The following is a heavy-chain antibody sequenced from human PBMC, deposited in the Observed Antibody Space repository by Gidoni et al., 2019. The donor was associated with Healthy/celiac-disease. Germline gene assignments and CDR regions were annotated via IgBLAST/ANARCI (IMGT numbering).Heavy chain of an antibody. CDR2: INHSGST. J-gene: IGHJ4*02. Sequence: QVQLQQWGAGLLKPSETLSLTCALYGGSFSGYYWRWIRQPPGKGLEWIGEINHSGSTNYNPSLKSRVTISVDTSKNQFSLKLSSVTAADTAVYYCARTTYGSGRRADYWGQGTLVTVSS. V-gene: IGHV4-34*01. D-gene: IGHD3-10*01. CDR1: GGSFSGYY. CDR3: ARTTYGSGRRADY.